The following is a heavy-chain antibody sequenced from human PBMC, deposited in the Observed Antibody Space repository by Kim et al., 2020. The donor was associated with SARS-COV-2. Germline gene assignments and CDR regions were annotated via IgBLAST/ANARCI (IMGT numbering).Heavy chain of an antibody. CDR3: ARVDYDFWSGYYSFDY. J-gene: IGHJ4*02. D-gene: IGHD3-3*01. Sequence: SLKSRVTISVDKSKNQFSLKLSSVTAADTAVYYCARVDYDFWSGYYSFDYWGQGTLVTVSS. V-gene: IGHV4-4*02.